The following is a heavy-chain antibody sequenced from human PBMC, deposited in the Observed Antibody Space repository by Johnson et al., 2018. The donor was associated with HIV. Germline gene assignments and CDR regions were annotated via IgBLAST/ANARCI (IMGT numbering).Heavy chain of an antibody. D-gene: IGHD6-6*01. V-gene: IGHV3-30*04. CDR2: ISYDGSNK. J-gene: IGHJ3*02. CDR1: GFTFSSYA. CDR3: AKALPEYSSTQANILRESGPYGAFDI. Sequence: QVQLVESGGGVVEPGRSLRLSCAASGFTFSSYAIHWVRQAPGKGLEWVAVISYDGSNKYYADSVKGRFTISRDNSKNTLYLQMNSLRAEDTAVYYCAKALPEYSSTQANILRESGPYGAFDIWGQGTMVTVSS.